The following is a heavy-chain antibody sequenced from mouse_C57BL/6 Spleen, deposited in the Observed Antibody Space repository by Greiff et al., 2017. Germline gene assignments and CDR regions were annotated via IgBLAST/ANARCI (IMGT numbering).Heavy chain of an antibody. CDR1: GFSLTSYG. D-gene: IGHD2-3*01. V-gene: IGHV2-5*01. Sequence: VQLQQSGPGLVQPSQSLSITCTVSGFSLTSYGVHWVRQSPGKGLEWLGVIWRGGSTDYNAAFMSRLSITKDNSKSQVFFKMNSLQVDDTAIYYCAKNPGWLLHDYAMDYWGQGTSVTVSS. CDR3: AKNPGWLLHDYAMDY. J-gene: IGHJ4*01. CDR2: IWRGGST.